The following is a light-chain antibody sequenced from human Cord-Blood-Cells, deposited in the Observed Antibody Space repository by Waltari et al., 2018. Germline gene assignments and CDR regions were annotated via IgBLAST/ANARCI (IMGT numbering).Light chain of an antibody. CDR3: NSRDSSGNHPPSYV. V-gene: IGLV3-19*01. CDR2: GKN. CDR1: SLRSYY. J-gene: IGLJ1*01. Sequence: SSELTQDPAVSVALGQTVRITCQGDSLRSYYASWYQQKPGQAPVLVIYGKNNRPSGIPDRFSGSSSGNTASLTITGAQAEDEADYYCNSRDSSGNHPPSYVFGTGTKVTVL.